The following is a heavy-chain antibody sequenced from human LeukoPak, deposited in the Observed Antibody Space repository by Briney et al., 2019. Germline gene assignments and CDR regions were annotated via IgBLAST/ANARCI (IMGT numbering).Heavy chain of an antibody. CDR2: INPSGGST. CDR1: GYTFTSYY. J-gene: IGHJ6*02. V-gene: IGHV1-46*01. Sequence: ASVKVSCKASGYTFTSYYMHWVRQAPGQGLEWMGIINPSGGSTSYAQKFQGRVTMTRDTSTSTVYMELSSLRSEDTAVYYCARGSDFWSGYPVGPSPRPHYYGMDVWGQGTTVTVSS. CDR3: ARGSDFWSGYPVGPSPRPHYYGMDV. D-gene: IGHD3-3*01.